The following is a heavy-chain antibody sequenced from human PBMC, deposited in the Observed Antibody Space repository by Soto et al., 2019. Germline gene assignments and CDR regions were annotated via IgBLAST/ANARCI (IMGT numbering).Heavy chain of an antibody. D-gene: IGHD5-12*01. CDR2: ISGSGGST. CDR3: ATVATNSYNWLDP. CDR1: GFTFSTYA. V-gene: IGHV3-23*01. J-gene: IGHJ5*02. Sequence: PGGSLRLSCAASGFTFSTYAMSWVRQAPGKGLEWVSAISGSGGSTYYADSVKGRFTISRDNAKNTVYLQMNSLRAEDTAMYYCATVATNSYNWLDPWGQGTLVTVSS.